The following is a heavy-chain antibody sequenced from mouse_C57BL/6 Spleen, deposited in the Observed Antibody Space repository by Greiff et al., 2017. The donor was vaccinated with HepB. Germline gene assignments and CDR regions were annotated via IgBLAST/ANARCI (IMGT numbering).Heavy chain of an antibody. J-gene: IGHJ4*01. CDR1: GYTFTDYY. CDR2: INPNNGGT. D-gene: IGHD1-1*01. CDR3: ARGGYGSSYAMDY. V-gene: IGHV1-26*01. Sequence: EVQLQQSGPELVKPGASVKISCKASGYTFTDYYMNWVKQSHGKSLEWIGDINPNNGGTIYNQKFKGKATLTVDKSSSTAYMELRSLTSEDSAVYYCARGGYGSSYAMDYWGQGTSVTVSS.